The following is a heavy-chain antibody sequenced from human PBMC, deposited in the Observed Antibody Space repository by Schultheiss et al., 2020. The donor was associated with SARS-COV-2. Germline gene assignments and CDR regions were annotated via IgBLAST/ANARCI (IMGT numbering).Heavy chain of an antibody. J-gene: IGHJ4*02. CDR1: GGSISSYY. Sequence: SETLSLTCTVSGGSISSYYWSWIRQPPGKGLEWIGYIYYSGSTNYNPSLKSLVTISVDTSKNQFSLKLSSVTAADTAVYYCARATPSYGDLDYWGQGTLVTVSS. CDR2: IYYSGST. D-gene: IGHD4-17*01. CDR3: ARATPSYGDLDY. V-gene: IGHV4-59*12.